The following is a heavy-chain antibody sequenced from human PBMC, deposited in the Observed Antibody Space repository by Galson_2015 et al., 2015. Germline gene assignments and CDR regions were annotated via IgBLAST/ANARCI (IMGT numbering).Heavy chain of an antibody. Sequence: SVKVSCKASGLTFSTSAVQWVRQARGQRLEWIGWIVVDSGKTNYAQRFRERVSITRDMSTSTAYMELTGLRFEDTAVYYCAADNLAVGAWGQGTLVTVSS. D-gene: IGHD3-16*01. J-gene: IGHJ5*02. CDR1: GLTFSTSA. CDR3: AADNLAVGA. CDR2: IVVDSGKT. V-gene: IGHV1-58*01.